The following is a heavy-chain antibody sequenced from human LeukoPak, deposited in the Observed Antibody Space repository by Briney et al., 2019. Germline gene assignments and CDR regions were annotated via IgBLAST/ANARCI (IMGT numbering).Heavy chain of an antibody. D-gene: IGHD3-10*01. CDR3: ARVAMNYYGSGSYYFDY. CDR1: GFTFSCYW. CDR2: INSDGSST. J-gene: IGHJ4*02. Sequence: GGSLRLSCEASGFTFSCYWIHWVCQAPGKGLVWVSRINSDGSSTNYADSVKGRFTISRDNAKNTLYLKMNSLRAEDTAVYYCARVAMNYYGSGSYYFDYWGQGTLVTVSS. V-gene: IGHV3-74*01.